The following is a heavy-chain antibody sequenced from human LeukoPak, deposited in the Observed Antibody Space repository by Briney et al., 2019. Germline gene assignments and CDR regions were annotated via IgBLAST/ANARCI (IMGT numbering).Heavy chain of an antibody. CDR1: GFTFSSYA. CDR3: AKGNTVKYNSGQFDS. V-gene: IGHV3-23*01. D-gene: IGHD6-19*01. J-gene: IGHJ4*02. CDR2: ISGGGGTT. Sequence: GGSLRLSCAASGFTFSSYAMSWVRLAPGKGLEWVSGISGGGGTTYSADSVKGRFTISRDNSKNTLLLQMNSLRAEDTAVYYYAKGNTVKYNSGQFDSWGQGTLVTVSS.